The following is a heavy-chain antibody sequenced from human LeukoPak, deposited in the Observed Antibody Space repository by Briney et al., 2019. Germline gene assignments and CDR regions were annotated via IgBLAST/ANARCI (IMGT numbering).Heavy chain of an antibody. CDR3: AKWAYCSSTSCYLQWAGNYFDY. CDR1: GFTFSSYA. Sequence: PGGSLRLSCAASGFTFSSYAMSWVRQAPGKGLEWVSAISGSGGSTYYADSVKGRFTISRDNSKNTLYLQMNSLRAEDTAVYYCAKWAYCSSTSCYLQWAGNYFDYWGQGTLVTVSS. D-gene: IGHD2-2*01. J-gene: IGHJ4*02. CDR2: ISGSGGST. V-gene: IGHV3-23*01.